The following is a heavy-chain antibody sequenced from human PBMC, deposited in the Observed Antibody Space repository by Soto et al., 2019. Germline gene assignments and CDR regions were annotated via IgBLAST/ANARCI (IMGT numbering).Heavy chain of an antibody. Sequence: GGSLRLSCAASGFTFSSYAMHWVRQAPGKGLEWVAVISYDGSNKYYADSVKGRFTISRDNSKNTLYLQMNSLRAEDTAVYYCASYSSSSVGSYYYGMDVWGQGTTVTVSS. CDR1: GFTFSSYA. CDR2: ISYDGSNK. V-gene: IGHV3-30-3*01. D-gene: IGHD6-6*01. CDR3: ASYSSSSVGSYYYGMDV. J-gene: IGHJ6*02.